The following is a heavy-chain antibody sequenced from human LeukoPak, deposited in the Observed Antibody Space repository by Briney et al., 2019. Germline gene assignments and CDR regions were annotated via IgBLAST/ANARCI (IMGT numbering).Heavy chain of an antibody. Sequence: ASVKVSCKASGGTFSSYAISWVRQAPGQGLEWMGGLIPIFGTANYAQKFRGRVTITADESTSTAYMELSSLRSEDTAVYYCASKQSNWNYVYDAFDIWGQGTMVTVSS. CDR3: ASKQSNWNYVYDAFDI. CDR1: GGTFSSYA. D-gene: IGHD1-7*01. J-gene: IGHJ3*02. V-gene: IGHV1-69*13. CDR2: LIPIFGTA.